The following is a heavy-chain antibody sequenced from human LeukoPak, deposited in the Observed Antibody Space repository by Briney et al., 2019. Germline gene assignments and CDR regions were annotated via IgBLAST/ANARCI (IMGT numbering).Heavy chain of an antibody. Sequence: GGSLRLSCAASGFTFSDYYMSLIRQVPGKGLEWVSYISSSGSTIYYADSVKGRFTISRDNAKNSLYLQMNSLRAEDTAVYYCARDKRYYYDSSGYSYYYYGMDVWGQGTTVTVSS. CDR2: ISSSGSTI. CDR1: GFTFSDYY. J-gene: IGHJ6*02. D-gene: IGHD3-22*01. CDR3: ARDKRYYYDSSGYSYYYYGMDV. V-gene: IGHV3-11*01.